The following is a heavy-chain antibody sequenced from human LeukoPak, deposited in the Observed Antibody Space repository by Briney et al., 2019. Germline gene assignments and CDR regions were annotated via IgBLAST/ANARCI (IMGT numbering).Heavy chain of an antibody. V-gene: IGHV3-21*01. J-gene: IGHJ4*02. D-gene: IGHD3-3*01. Sequence: GGSLRLSCAASGFNFDTYNFNWVRQAPGKGLEWVATIRSYSSYIHYGDSVKGRFTISRDNAKNSLYLQMNSLRAEDTAVYYCARDRIYYDFWSGQAPYWGQGTLVTVSS. CDR2: IRSYSSYI. CDR1: GFNFDTYN. CDR3: ARDRIYYDFWSGQAPY.